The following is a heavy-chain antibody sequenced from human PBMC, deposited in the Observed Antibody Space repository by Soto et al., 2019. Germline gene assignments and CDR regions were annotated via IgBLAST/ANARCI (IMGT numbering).Heavy chain of an antibody. CDR1: GFTFSSYA. CDR2: ISGSGGST. D-gene: IGHD3-9*01. Sequence: PGGSLRLSCAASGFTFSSYAMSWVRQAPGKGLEWVSAISGSGGSTYYADSVKGRFTISRDNSKNTLYLQMNSLRAEDTAVYYCAKASVLRYFDWPWTWFHPWGQGTLVTVSS. J-gene: IGHJ5*02. CDR3: AKASVLRYFDWPWTWFHP. V-gene: IGHV3-23*01.